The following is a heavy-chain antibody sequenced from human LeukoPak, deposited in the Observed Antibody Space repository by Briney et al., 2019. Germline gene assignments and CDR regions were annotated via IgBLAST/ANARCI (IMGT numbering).Heavy chain of an antibody. D-gene: IGHD3-22*01. Sequence: PGGSLTLSCAASGFTFSGYWMSWVRQAPGKGLEWVANIKQDGSEKYYVDSVKGRFTISRDNAKNSLYLQMNSLRAEDTAVYYCARDPPRYDSSGYFSWGQGTLVTVSS. CDR1: GFTFSGYW. CDR3: ARDPPRYDSSGYFS. V-gene: IGHV3-7*01. J-gene: IGHJ5*02. CDR2: IKQDGSEK.